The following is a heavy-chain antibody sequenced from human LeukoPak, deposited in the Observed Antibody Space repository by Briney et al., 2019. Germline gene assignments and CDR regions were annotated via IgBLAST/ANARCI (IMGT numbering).Heavy chain of an antibody. D-gene: IGHD6-6*01. CDR1: GSSISSYY. CDR2: IYYSGST. V-gene: IGHV4-59*01. J-gene: IGHJ5*02. Sequence: PSETLSLTCTVSGSSISSYYWSWIRQPPGKGLEWIGYIYYSGSTNYNPSLKSRVTISVDTSKNQFSLKLSSVTAADTAVYYCAREKVSSSTNWFDPWGQGTLVTVSS. CDR3: AREKVSSSTNWFDP.